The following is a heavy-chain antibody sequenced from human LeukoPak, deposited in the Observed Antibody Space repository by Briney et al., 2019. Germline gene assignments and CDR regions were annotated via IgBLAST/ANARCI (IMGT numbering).Heavy chain of an antibody. J-gene: IGHJ4*02. Sequence: SETLSLTCSVSGGSVDDGGYYWSWIRQPPGKGLEWIGHVYSSGSTMYNPSLKSRLTISLDKSKNQFSLILNSGIAADTAVYYCVRDNGFCDLWGQGTLVTVSS. CDR3: VRDNGFCDL. CDR2: VYSSGST. CDR1: GGSVDDGGYY. V-gene: IGHV4-61*08.